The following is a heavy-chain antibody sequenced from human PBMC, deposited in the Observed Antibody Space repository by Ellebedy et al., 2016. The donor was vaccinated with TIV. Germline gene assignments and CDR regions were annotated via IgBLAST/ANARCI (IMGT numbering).Heavy chain of an antibody. CDR1: GFTFSSYA. D-gene: IGHD3-9*01. Sequence: GESLKISXAASGFTFSSYAMSWVRQAPGKGLEWVSAISGSGGSTYYADSVKGRFTISRDNSKNTLYLQMNSLRAEDTAVYYCAKDRLYYDILTGLFDYWGQGILVTVSS. CDR2: ISGSGGST. J-gene: IGHJ4*02. CDR3: AKDRLYYDILTGLFDY. V-gene: IGHV3-23*01.